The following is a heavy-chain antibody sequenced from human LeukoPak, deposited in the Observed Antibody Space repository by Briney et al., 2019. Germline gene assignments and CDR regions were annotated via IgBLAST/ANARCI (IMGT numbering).Heavy chain of an antibody. Sequence: GESLKISCQASATKFSNYWIGWVRQMPGKGLEWMGLVYLGDSSTTYSPSFQGQVTLSAVISIATAYLEWNSLKASDSAMYFCATLFSRGLHIWGQGTMVTVSS. CDR3: ATLFSRGLHI. D-gene: IGHD2-21*01. CDR2: VYLGDSST. CDR1: ATKFSNYW. V-gene: IGHV5-51*01. J-gene: IGHJ3*02.